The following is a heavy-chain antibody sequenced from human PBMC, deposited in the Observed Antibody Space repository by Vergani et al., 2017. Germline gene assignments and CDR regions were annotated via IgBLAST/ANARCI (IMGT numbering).Heavy chain of an antibody. CDR2: IKSTFDRGTT. CDR1: GFSFRNAW. J-gene: IGHJ6*02. CDR3: TTDPRYCGDGSCYWLRDHHYYGMDV. Sequence: EVQLVESGGGIVKPGGPLRLSCVASGFSFRNAWMTWVRRTPGKGLEWVGRIKSTFDRGTTDYAAAVKGRFTISRDDSKNTLFLQMNGLKTEDIGVYYCTTDPRYCGDGSCYWLRDHHYYGMDVWGQGTTVTVSS. D-gene: IGHD2-21*01. V-gene: IGHV3-15*01.